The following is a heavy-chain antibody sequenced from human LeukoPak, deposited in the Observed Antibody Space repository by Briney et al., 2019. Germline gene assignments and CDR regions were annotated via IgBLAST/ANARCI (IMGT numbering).Heavy chain of an antibody. V-gene: IGHV3-23*01. Sequence: GGSLRLSCAASGFTFNNYAMTWVRQAPGKGREWVSGISGSGGSTYYSVKGRFTISRDNSKNTLYLQMNSLRAEDTAVYYCAKAGEYCPDGSCYSENYYFDYWGQGTLVTVSS. D-gene: IGHD2-15*01. CDR3: AKAGEYCPDGSCYSENYYFDY. CDR2: ISGSGGST. CDR1: GFTFNNYA. J-gene: IGHJ4*02.